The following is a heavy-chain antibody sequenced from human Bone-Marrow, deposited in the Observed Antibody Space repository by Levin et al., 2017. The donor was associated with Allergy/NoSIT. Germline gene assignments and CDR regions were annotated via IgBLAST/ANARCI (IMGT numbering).Heavy chain of an antibody. CDR2: IWYDGSNK. CDR3: ARDESERMDYGGNSSYYGMDV. Sequence: GGSLRLSCAASGFTFSSYGMHWVRQAPGKGLEWVAVIWYDGSNKYYADSVKGRFTISRDNSKNTLYLQMNSLRAEDTAVYYCARDESERMDYGGNSSYYGMDVWGQGTTVTVSS. V-gene: IGHV3-33*01. J-gene: IGHJ6*02. D-gene: IGHD4-23*01. CDR1: GFTFSSYG.